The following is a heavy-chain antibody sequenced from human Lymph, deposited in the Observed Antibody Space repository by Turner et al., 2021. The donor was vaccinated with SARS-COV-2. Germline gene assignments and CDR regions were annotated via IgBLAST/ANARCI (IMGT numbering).Heavy chain of an antibody. J-gene: IGHJ6*02. D-gene: IGHD6-13*01. CDR3: ARDLGTYGMDV. V-gene: IGHV3-53*02. CDR2: IYSGGTT. CDR1: GIIVSRNY. Sequence: EVQLVETGGGLNQPGGSLRLSCAASGIIVSRNYMNWVRQAPGKGLEWVSVIYSGGTTYYADSVKGRFTISRDNSKNTLYLQMNSLRVEDTAVYYCARDLGTYGMDVWGQGTTVTVSS.